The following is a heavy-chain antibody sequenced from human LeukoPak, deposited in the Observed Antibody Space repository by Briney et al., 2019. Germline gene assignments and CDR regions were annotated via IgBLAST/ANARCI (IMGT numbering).Heavy chain of an antibody. V-gene: IGHV3-53*01. J-gene: IGHJ4*02. D-gene: IGHD1-26*01. Sequence: PGGSLRLSCAASGFTVSSNYMSWVRQAPGKGLEWVSVIYSGGSTYYADSVKGRFTISRDNSKNTLYLQMSSLRAEDTAVYYCASLYSGSFYYWGQGTLVTVSS. CDR3: ASLYSGSFYY. CDR2: IYSGGST. CDR1: GFTVSSNY.